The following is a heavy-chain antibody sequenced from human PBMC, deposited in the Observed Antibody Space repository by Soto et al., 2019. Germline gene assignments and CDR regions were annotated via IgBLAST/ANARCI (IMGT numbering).Heavy chain of an antibody. CDR1: GFTFSNAW. V-gene: IGHV3-15*07. D-gene: IGHD3-22*01. CDR3: TTGPRPYYYDSSGYLFWGHYYYGMDV. J-gene: IGHJ6*02. Sequence: EVQLVESGGGLVKPGGSLRLSCAASGFTFSNAWMNWVRQAPGKGLEWVGRIKSKTDGGTTDYAAPVKGRFTISRDDSKNTLYLQMNSLKTEDTAVYYCTTGPRPYYYDSSGYLFWGHYYYGMDVWGQGTTVTVSS. CDR2: IKSKTDGGTT.